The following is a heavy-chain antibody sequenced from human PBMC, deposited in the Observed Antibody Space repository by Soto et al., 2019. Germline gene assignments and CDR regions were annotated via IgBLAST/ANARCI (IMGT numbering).Heavy chain of an antibody. CDR2: ISGSGGST. CDR3: AKAPDDDILTGHNYDAFDI. CDR1: GFTFSSYA. Sequence: HPGGSLRLSCAASGFTFSSYAMSWVRQAPGKGLEWVSAISGSGGSTYYADSVKGRFTISRDNSKNTLYLQMNSLRAEDTAVYYCAKAPDDDILTGHNYDAFDIWGQGTMVTVSS. J-gene: IGHJ3*02. D-gene: IGHD3-9*01. V-gene: IGHV3-23*01.